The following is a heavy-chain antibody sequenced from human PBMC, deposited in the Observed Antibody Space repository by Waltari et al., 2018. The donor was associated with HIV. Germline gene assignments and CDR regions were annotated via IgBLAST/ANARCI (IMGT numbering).Heavy chain of an antibody. CDR1: GISVRRYG. Sequence: QVQLVESGGGVVRPGRSLRLSCAASGISVRRYGMPWARQAPGKGLEWVAVIWHDGSKKYYAGSVKGRFTVSRDTSKNTLYLEMNRLRAEDTAVYHCARDPGTLLIAVAGAFDYWGPGIPVTVSS. CDR3: ARDPGTLLIAVAGAFDY. V-gene: IGHV3-33*08. J-gene: IGHJ4*02. D-gene: IGHD6-19*01. CDR2: IWHDGSKK.